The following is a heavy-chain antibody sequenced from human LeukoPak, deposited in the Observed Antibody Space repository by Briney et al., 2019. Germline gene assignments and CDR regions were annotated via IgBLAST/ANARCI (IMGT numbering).Heavy chain of an antibody. Sequence: ASVTVSFKASGYTFTSYGISWVRQAPGQGLEWMGWISAYNGNTNYAQKLQGRVTMTTDTSTSTAYMELRSLRSDDTAVYYCARAQLLWFGELSWRAFDIWGQGTMVTVSS. V-gene: IGHV1-18*01. D-gene: IGHD3-10*01. CDR2: ISAYNGNT. CDR1: GYTFTSYG. J-gene: IGHJ3*02. CDR3: ARAQLLWFGELSWRAFDI.